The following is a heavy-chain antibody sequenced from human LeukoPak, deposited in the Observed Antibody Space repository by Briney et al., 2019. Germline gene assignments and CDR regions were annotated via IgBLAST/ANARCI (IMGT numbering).Heavy chain of an antibody. D-gene: IGHD6-13*01. CDR1: GGSISSYY. V-gene: IGHV4-59*01. CDR3: AREGVAAAGGPRFDP. J-gene: IGHJ5*01. Sequence: PSETLSLTCTVSGGSISSYYWSWLRQPPGKGLEWIGYIYYSGSTNCNPSLKSRVTISVDTSKNQFSLKLSSVTAADTAVYYCAREGVAAAGGPRFDPWGQGTLVTVSS. CDR2: IYYSGST.